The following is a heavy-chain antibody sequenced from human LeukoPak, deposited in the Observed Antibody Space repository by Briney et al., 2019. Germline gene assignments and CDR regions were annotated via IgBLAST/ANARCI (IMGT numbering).Heavy chain of an antibody. CDR3: ATVTFGGVIVPLHDFDY. V-gene: IGHV3-48*03. CDR1: GFTFSSYE. D-gene: IGHD3-16*02. J-gene: IGHJ4*02. Sequence: GGSLRLSCAASGFTFSSYEMNWVRQAPGKGLEWVSYISSSGSTIYYADSVKGRFTISRDNAKNSLYLQMNSLRAEDTAVYYCATVTFGGVIVPLHDFDYWGQGTLVTASS. CDR2: ISSSGSTI.